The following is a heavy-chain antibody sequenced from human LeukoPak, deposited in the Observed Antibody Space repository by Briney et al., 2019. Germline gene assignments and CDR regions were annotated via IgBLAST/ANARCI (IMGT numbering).Heavy chain of an antibody. J-gene: IGHJ4*02. CDR2: INSDGSST. CDR3: TSNAEYGDPDY. Sequence: PGGSLRLSCAASGFTFSSYWMHWVRQAPGKGLVWVSRINSDGSSTSYADSVKGRFTISRDNAKNTLYLQMNSLRAEDTAVYYCTSNAEYGDPDYWGQGTLVTVSS. D-gene: IGHD4-17*01. V-gene: IGHV3-74*01. CDR1: GFTFSSYW.